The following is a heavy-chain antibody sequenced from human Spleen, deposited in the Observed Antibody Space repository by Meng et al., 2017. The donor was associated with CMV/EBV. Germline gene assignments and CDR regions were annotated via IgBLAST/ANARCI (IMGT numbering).Heavy chain of an antibody. CDR3: ARDRPITIFDY. Sequence: GGSLRLSCAASGFSFSSSSMNWVRQAPGKGLEWVSSISSSGSYIYYGDSVKGRFTISRDNAKNSLYLQMNSLRAEDTAVYYCARDRPITIFDYWGQGILVTVSS. V-gene: IGHV3-21*01. CDR1: GFSFSSSS. J-gene: IGHJ4*02. CDR2: ISSSGSYI. D-gene: IGHD3-3*01.